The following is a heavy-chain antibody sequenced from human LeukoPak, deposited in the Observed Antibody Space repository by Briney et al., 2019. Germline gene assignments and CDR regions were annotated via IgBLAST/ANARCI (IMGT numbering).Heavy chain of an antibody. Sequence: PRASVKVSCKVSGYTLTELSMHWVRQAPGKGLEWMGGFDPEDGETIYAQKFQGRVTMTEDTSTDTAYMELSSLRSEDTAVYYCARGILEDTAMVYWFDPWGQGTLVTVSS. V-gene: IGHV1-24*01. CDR3: ARGILEDTAMVYWFDP. D-gene: IGHD5-18*01. CDR2: FDPEDGET. CDR1: GYTLTELS. J-gene: IGHJ5*02.